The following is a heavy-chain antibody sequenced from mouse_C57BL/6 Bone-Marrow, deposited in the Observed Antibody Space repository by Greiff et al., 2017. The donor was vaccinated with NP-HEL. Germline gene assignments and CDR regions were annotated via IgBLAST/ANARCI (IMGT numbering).Heavy chain of an antibody. J-gene: IGHJ2*01. CDR2: IYPSDSET. CDR1: GYTFTSYW. D-gene: IGHD1-1*01. Sequence: QVQLQQPGAELVRPGSSVKLSCKASGYTFTSYWMDWVKQRPGQGLEWIGNIYPSDSETHYNQKFKDKATLTVDKSSSTAYMQLSSLTSEDSAVYYCAGGHYYGSSYSFDYWGQGTTLTVSS. V-gene: IGHV1-61*01. CDR3: AGGHYYGSSYSFDY.